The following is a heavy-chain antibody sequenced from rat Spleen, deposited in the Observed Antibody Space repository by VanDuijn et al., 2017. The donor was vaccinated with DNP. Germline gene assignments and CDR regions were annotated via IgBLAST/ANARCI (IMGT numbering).Heavy chain of an antibody. J-gene: IGHJ2*01. CDR1: GFTFSNYG. CDR3: TRGGRSYFDY. D-gene: IGHD1-11*01. CDR2: ISYEGGNT. V-gene: IGHV5-22*01. Sequence: EVQLVESGGGLVQPGRSLKLSCAASGFTFSNYGMAWVRQAPTKGLEWVASISYEGGNTYYGDSVKGRFTISRDNAKSTLYLQMNSLKSEDTATYYCTRGGRSYFDYWGQGVVVTVSS.